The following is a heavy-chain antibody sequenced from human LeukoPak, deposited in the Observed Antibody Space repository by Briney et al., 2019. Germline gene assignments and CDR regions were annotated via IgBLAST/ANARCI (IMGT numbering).Heavy chain of an antibody. Sequence: SVKVSCKASGGTFSSYAISWVRQAPGQGLEWTGGIIPIFGTANYAQKFQGRVTITADESTSTAYMELSSLRSEDTAVYYCARGPPYYDSSGYSSHGYFDYWGQGTLVTVSS. V-gene: IGHV1-69*13. J-gene: IGHJ4*02. CDR3: ARGPPYYDSSGYSSHGYFDY. CDR2: IIPIFGTA. CDR1: GGTFSSYA. D-gene: IGHD3-22*01.